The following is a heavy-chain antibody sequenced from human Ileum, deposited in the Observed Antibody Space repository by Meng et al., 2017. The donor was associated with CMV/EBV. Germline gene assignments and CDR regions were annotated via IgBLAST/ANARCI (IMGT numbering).Heavy chain of an antibody. Sequence: SCAISGDSVSSNSAAWTWIRQSPSRGLEWLGRTYYRPKWYNEYALSVKSRITINPDTSKNQFSLQLNSVTPEDTAVYYCARQFASTFGYWGQGTLVTVSS. CDR1: GDSVSSNSAA. CDR3: ARQFASTFGY. CDR2: TYYRPKWYN. J-gene: IGHJ4*02. D-gene: IGHD2-2*01. V-gene: IGHV6-1*01.